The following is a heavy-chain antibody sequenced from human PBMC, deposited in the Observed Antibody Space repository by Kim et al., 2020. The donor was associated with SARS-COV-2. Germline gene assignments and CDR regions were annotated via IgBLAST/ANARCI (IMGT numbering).Heavy chain of an antibody. CDR3: TRDPDYGDYVGWGYYGMDV. D-gene: IGHD4-17*01. V-gene: IGHV3-49*03. J-gene: IGHJ6*02. CDR2: IRSKAYGGTT. Sequence: GGSLRLSCTASGFTFGDYAMSWFRQAPGKGLEWVGFIRSKAYGGTTEYAASVKGRFTISRDDSKSIAYLQMNSLKTEDTAVYYCTRDPDYGDYVGWGYYGMDVWGQGTTVTVSS. CDR1: GFTFGDYA.